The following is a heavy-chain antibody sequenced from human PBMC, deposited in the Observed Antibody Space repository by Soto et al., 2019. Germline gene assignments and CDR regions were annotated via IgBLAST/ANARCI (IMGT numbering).Heavy chain of an antibody. Sequence: EVQLVESGGGLVQPGGSLRLSCAASGFTFSNFWMSWVRQAPGKGLEWVANIKEDGNEKYYVDSVKGRFTISRDHTRNSLYLQMSSLRVEDTAVYYCARGADYGPNFDSWGQGTLVTVSS. CDR2: IKEDGNEK. D-gene: IGHD4-17*01. CDR1: GFTFSNFW. V-gene: IGHV3-7*01. CDR3: ARGADYGPNFDS. J-gene: IGHJ4*02.